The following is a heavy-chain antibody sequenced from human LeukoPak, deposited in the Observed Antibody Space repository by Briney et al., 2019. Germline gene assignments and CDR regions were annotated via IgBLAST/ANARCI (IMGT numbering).Heavy chain of an antibody. CDR2: ISGSGGST. Sequence: GGSLRLSCAASGFTFSSYAMSWVRQAPGKGLEWVSAISGSGGSTYYAGSVKGRFTISRHNSKNTLYLQMNSLRAEDTAVYYCARDHPGTTMWDWGQGTLVTVSS. D-gene: IGHD4-17*01. CDR1: GFTFSSYA. J-gene: IGHJ4*02. CDR3: ARDHPGTTMWD. V-gene: IGHV3-23*01.